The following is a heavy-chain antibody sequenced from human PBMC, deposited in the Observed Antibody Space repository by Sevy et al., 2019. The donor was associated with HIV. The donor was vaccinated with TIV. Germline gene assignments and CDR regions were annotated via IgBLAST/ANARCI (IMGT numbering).Heavy chain of an antibody. CDR2: INPNSGGT. V-gene: IGHV1-2*04. J-gene: IGHJ4*02. Sequence: ASVKVSCKASGYTFTGYYMHWVRQAPGQGLEWMGWINPNSGGTNYAQKFQGWVTMTRDPSISTAYMELSRLRSDDTAVYYCARVGTGTTGEFDYWGQGTLVTVSS. CDR1: GYTFTGYY. CDR3: ARVGTGTTGEFDY. D-gene: IGHD1-1*01.